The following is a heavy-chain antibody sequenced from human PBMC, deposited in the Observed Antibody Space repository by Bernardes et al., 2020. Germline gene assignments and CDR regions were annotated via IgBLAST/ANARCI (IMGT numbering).Heavy chain of an antibody. Sequence: ASVKVSCKASGYTFTSHGISWVRQAPGQGLEWMGRINPNSGGTNYAQKFQGRVTMTRDTSISTPYMELSRLRSDDTAVYYCARWDSNPSRGRGMDVWGQGTTVTVSS. CDR3: ARWDSNPSRGRGMDV. CDR2: INPNSGGT. V-gene: IGHV1-2*06. J-gene: IGHJ6*02. CDR1: GYTFTSHG. D-gene: IGHD3-22*01.